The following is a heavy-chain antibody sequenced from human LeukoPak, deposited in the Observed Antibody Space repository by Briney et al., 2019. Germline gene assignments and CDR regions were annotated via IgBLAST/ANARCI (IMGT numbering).Heavy chain of an antibody. D-gene: IGHD5-24*01. CDR2: LYYSGST. Sequence: SETLSLTCTVSGGSIRSYYWSWIRQPPGKGLEWIGYLYYSGSTNYNPSLKSRVTISVDTSKNQFSLKLSSVTAADTAVYYCARGGDGYNYGDYWGQGTLVTVSS. CDR1: GGSIRSYY. CDR3: ARGGDGYNYGDY. J-gene: IGHJ4*02. V-gene: IGHV4-59*01.